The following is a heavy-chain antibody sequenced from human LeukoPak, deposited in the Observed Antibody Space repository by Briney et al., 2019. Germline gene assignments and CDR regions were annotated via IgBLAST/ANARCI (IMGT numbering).Heavy chain of an antibody. CDR3: ARRAIVVVPAAPADAFDI. V-gene: IGHV4-39*01. CDR2: IYYSGST. Sequence: PSETLSLTCTVSGGSISSSSYYWGWIRQPPGKGLEWIGSIYYSGSTYYNPSLKSQVTISVDTSKNQFSLKLSSVTAADTAVYYCARRAIVVVPAAPADAFDIWGQGTMVAVSS. J-gene: IGHJ3*02. D-gene: IGHD2-2*01. CDR1: GGSISSSSYY.